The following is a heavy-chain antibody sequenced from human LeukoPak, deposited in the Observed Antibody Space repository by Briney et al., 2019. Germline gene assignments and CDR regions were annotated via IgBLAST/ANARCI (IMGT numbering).Heavy chain of an antibody. D-gene: IGHD3-3*01. V-gene: IGHV4-61*01. CDR1: GASLTNPTYY. CDR3: ARFKSGGFYYFDS. Sequence: SETLSLTCSVSGASLTNPTYYQRSWIRQPPGKGLELIGSLYSTESPRFNASLKSRLMMSLDTSKNQFSLKLSSVTAQDSAVYYCARFKSGGFYYFDSWGQGTLVAVSS. CDR2: LYSTESP. J-gene: IGHJ4*02.